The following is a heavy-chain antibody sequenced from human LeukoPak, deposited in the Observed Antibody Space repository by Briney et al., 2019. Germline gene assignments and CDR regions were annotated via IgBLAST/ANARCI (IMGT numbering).Heavy chain of an antibody. CDR2: ISYDGSNK. J-gene: IGHJ4*02. CDR1: GFTFSSYA. V-gene: IGHV3-30-3*01. CDR3: ARDSVGWLQY. D-gene: IGHD5-12*01. Sequence: GRSLRLSCAASGFTFSSYAMHWVRQAPGKGLEWVAVISYDGSNKYYADSVKGRFTISRDNSKNTLYLQMNSLRAEDTAVYYCARDSVGWLQYWGQGTLVTVSS.